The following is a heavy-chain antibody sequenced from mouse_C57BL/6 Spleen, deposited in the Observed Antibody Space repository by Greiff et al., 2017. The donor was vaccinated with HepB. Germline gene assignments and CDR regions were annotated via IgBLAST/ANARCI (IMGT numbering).Heavy chain of an antibody. Sequence: EVMLVESGGGLVQSGRSLRLSCATSGFTFSDFYMEWVRQAPGKGLEWIAASRNKANDYTTEYSASVKGRFIVSRDTSQSSLYLQMNALRAEDTAIYYCAREIYYDYWGQGTLVTVSA. J-gene: IGHJ3*01. CDR3: AREIYYDY. CDR2: SRNKANDYTT. V-gene: IGHV7-1*01. D-gene: IGHD2-4*01. CDR1: GFTFSDFY.